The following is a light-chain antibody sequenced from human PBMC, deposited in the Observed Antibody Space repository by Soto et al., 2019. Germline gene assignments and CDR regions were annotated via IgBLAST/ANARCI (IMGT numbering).Light chain of an antibody. V-gene: IGKV3-20*01. Sequence: EIVLTQSPGTLSLSPGEIATLSCRASQSVSSSYLAWYQQKPGQAPRLLIYGASSRATGIPDRFSGSGSGTDFTLTISRLEPEDFAVYNCQQYGTSPPTFGQGTKVDIK. CDR1: QSVSSSY. J-gene: IGKJ1*01. CDR3: QQYGTSPPT. CDR2: GAS.